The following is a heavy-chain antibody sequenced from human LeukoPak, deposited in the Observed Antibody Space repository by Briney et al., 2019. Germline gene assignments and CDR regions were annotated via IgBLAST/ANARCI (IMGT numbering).Heavy chain of an antibody. CDR2: MNPNSGNT. Sequence: ASVKVSCKVSGYTFTSYDINWVRQATGQGLEWMGWMNPNSGNTGYAQKFQGRVTMTRNTSISTAYMELSSLRPEDTAVYYCARGSRNSWYTGYYYYMDVWGKGTTVTVSS. V-gene: IGHV1-8*01. J-gene: IGHJ6*03. CDR1: GYTFTSYD. D-gene: IGHD6-13*01. CDR3: ARGSRNSWYTGYYYYMDV.